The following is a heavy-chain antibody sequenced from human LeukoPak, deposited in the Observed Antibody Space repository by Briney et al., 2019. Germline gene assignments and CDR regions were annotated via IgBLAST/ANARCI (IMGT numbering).Heavy chain of an antibody. V-gene: IGHV1-2*02. D-gene: IGHD6-19*01. Sequence: ASVKVSCKASGYTFTGYYMHWVRQAPGQGLEWMGWINPNSGGTNYAQKFQGRVTMTRDTSISTAYMELSRLRSDDTTVYYCARDLQQWLANTDYWGQGTLVTVSS. CDR3: ARDLQQWLANTDY. CDR2: INPNSGGT. CDR1: GYTFTGYY. J-gene: IGHJ4*02.